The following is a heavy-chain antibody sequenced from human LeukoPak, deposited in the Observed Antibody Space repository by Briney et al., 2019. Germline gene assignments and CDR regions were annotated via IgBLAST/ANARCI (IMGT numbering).Heavy chain of an antibody. Sequence: SETLSLTCAVYGGSFSGYYWSWIRQPPGKGLEWIGEINHSGSTNYNPSLKSRITISVDTSRNQFSLQLSSVTAADTAVYYCARIHRYCSGGACYVLDNWGQGTLVAVSS. D-gene: IGHD2-15*01. CDR3: ARIHRYCSGGACYVLDN. CDR2: INHSGST. CDR1: GGSFSGYY. V-gene: IGHV4-34*01. J-gene: IGHJ4*02.